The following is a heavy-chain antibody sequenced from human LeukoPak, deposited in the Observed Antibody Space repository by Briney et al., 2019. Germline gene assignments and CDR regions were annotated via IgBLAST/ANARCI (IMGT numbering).Heavy chain of an antibody. D-gene: IGHD5-12*01. CDR2: IISDGSSV. V-gene: IGHV3-74*01. CDR3: APQQTYSPYNWFDP. CDR1: GFTFSDYW. J-gene: IGHJ5*02. Sequence: GGSLRLSCIASGFTFSDYWMHWVRQAPGKGPVWVSRIISDGSSVSYVDSVKGRFIMSRDNAKNTLYLQMNSLRAEDTAVYYCAPQQTYSPYNWFDPWGQGTLVTVSS.